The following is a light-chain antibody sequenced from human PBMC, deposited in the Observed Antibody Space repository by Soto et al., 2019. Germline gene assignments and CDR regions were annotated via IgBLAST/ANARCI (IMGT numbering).Light chain of an antibody. CDR2: RND. V-gene: IGLV1-47*01. J-gene: IGLJ2*01. CDR3: STWDDSLSGII. Sequence: QSVLTQPPSASGTPGQTITISCSGSTSNIGTNTVDWFQHLPGSAPKLLVYRNDQRPYGVPDRFSGSKSGTSASLAISRLRSEDEAEYFCSTWDDSLSGIIFGGGTKLTVL. CDR1: TSNIGTNT.